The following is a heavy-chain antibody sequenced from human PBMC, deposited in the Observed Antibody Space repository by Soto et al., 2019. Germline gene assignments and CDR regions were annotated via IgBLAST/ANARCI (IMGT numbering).Heavy chain of an antibody. CDR1: GFSFSSYT. J-gene: IGHJ6*02. Sequence: GGSLRLSCAASGFSFSSYTMNWVRQAPGKGLEWVSSIRSRSGHIYYADSVKGRVTISRDNAKNSLYLQMNSLRAEDTAVYYCARDYQLYYSGSGSSPYYDYYGMDVWGQGTTVTVSS. D-gene: IGHD3-10*01. V-gene: IGHV3-21*01. CDR2: IRSRSGHI. CDR3: ARDYQLYYSGSGSSPYYDYYGMDV.